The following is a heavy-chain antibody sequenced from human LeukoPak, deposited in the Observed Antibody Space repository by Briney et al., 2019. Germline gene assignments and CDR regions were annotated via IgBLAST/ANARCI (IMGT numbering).Heavy chain of an antibody. CDR1: GGTFSSYA. V-gene: IGHV1-69*05. J-gene: IGHJ6*03. CDR3: AISDGYYYYYMDV. D-gene: IGHD2-15*01. CDR2: IIPIFGTA. Sequence: SVKVSCKASGGTFSSYAISWVRRAPGQGLEWMGGIIPIFGTANYAQKFQGRVTITTDESTSTAYMELSSLRSEDTAVYYCAISDGYYYYYMDVWGKGTTVTVSS.